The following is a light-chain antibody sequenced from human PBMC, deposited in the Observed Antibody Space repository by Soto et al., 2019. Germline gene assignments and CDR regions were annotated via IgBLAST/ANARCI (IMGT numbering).Light chain of an antibody. J-gene: IGKJ1*01. V-gene: IGKV3-11*01. CDR1: QSVGTF. Sequence: EIVLTQSPDTLSLSPGEIATLSCRASQSVGTFVAWYQQKPGQAPRLLIYDASNRAAGIPARFSGSGSGTDFTLTISRLEPEDFAVYYCQQCNSWPQWTFGPGTKVDIK. CDR3: QQCNSWPQWT. CDR2: DAS.